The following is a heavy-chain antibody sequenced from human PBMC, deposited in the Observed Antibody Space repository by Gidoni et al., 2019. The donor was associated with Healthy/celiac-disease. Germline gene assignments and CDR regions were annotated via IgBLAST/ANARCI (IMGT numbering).Heavy chain of an antibody. D-gene: IGHD3-10*01. CDR1: GFTFISYA. CDR3: AKDLKEGFGEYVTYYFDY. J-gene: IGHJ4*02. V-gene: IGHV3-23*01. CDR2: ISGSGGST. Sequence: EVQLLASGGGLVQPGGPLRLACAASGFTFISYAMSWVRQAPGKAPECVSAISGSGGSTYYADSVRGRFTISRDNSKNTLYLQMNSLRAEDTAVYYCAKDLKEGFGEYVTYYFDYWGQGTLVTVSS.